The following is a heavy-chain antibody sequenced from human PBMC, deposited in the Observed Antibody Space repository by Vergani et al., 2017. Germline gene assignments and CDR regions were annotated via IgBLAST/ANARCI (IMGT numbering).Heavy chain of an antibody. CDR3: AKANARNSGYDYLYYYHAMDV. CDR1: GFTFNHYA. D-gene: IGHD5-12*01. CDR2: ISGSGGST. V-gene: IGHV3-23*01. J-gene: IGHJ6*02. Sequence: EVQLLESGGDLVQPGGSLRLSCAASGFTFNHYAMNWVRQAPGKGLEWVSGISGSGGSTYYAGSVKGRFTIYRDSSKNTLYLQMNSLSAGDTAVYYCAKANARNSGYDYLYYYHAMDVWCQGTTVTVSS.